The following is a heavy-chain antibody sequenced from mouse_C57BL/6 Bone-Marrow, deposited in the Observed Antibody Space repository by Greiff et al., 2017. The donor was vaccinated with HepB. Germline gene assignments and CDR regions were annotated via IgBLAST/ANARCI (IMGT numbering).Heavy chain of an antibody. Sequence: QVQLQQPGAELVKPGASVKLSCKASGYTFTSYWMHWVKQRPGQGLEWIGIIHPNSGNTNYNEKFKSKATLTVDKSSSTAYMQLSSLTSEDSAVYYCARGYYGSVDYWGQGTSVTVSS. D-gene: IGHD1-1*01. CDR2: IHPNSGNT. J-gene: IGHJ4*01. CDR1: GYTFTSYW. V-gene: IGHV1-64*01. CDR3: ARGYYGSVDY.